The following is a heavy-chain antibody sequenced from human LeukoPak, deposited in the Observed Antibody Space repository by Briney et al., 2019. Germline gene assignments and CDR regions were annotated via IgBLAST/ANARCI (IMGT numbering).Heavy chain of an antibody. J-gene: IGHJ4*02. CDR1: GLTMSTYW. V-gene: IGHV3-7*01. Sequence: GGSLRLSCAASGLTMSTYWMSWVRQAPGKGLEWVASINPAGSDKKYVDSVKGRFTISRDNADNSLYLRMNSLRVEDTAFYYCARLTSMVTTFVYWGQGALVTVSS. CDR2: INPAGSDK. CDR3: ARLTSMVTTFVY. D-gene: IGHD2-21*02.